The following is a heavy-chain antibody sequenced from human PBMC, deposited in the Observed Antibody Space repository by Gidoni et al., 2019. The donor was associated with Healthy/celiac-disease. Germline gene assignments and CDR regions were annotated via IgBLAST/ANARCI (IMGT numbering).Heavy chain of an antibody. D-gene: IGHD2-2*01. CDR3: AHTQTEGVVPAANNWFDP. CDR1: GFSLSTSGVG. V-gene: IGHV2-5*02. CDR2: IYWDDDK. J-gene: IGHJ5*02. Sequence: QITLKESGPTLVKPTQTLTLTCTFSGFSLSTSGVGVGWIRQPPGKALEWLALIYWDDDKRYSPSLKSRLTITKDTSKNQVVLTMTNMDPVDTATYYCAHTQTEGVVPAANNWFDPWGQGTLVTVSS.